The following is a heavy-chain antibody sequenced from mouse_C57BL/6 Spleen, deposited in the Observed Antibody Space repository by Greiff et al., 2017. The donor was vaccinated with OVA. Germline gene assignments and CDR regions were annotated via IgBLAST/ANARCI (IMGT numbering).Heavy chain of an antibody. V-gene: IGHV12-3*01. CDR3: EEGIRGYWYFDV. CDR2: ITHSGET. Sequence: VKLMESGPGLVKPSQSLFLTCSITGFPITSGYYWIWIRQSPGKPLEWVGYITHSGETFYNQSLQSPISITRETSKNQFFLQLNSVTTEDTAVYACEEGIRGYWYFDVWGTGTTVTVSS. J-gene: IGHJ1*03. CDR1: GFPITSGYY.